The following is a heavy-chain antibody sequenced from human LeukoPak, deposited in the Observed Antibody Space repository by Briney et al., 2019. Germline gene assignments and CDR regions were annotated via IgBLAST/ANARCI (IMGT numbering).Heavy chain of an antibody. J-gene: IGHJ6*03. Sequence: ASVKVSCKASGYTFTSYYMHWVRQAPGQGLEWMGIINPSGGSTSYAQKFQGRVTMTRDMSTSTVYMELSSLRSEDTAVYYCARPGIAAAGSPYMDVWGKGTTVTVSS. CDR2: INPSGGST. CDR1: GYTFTSYY. CDR3: ARPGIAAAGSPYMDV. D-gene: IGHD6-13*01. V-gene: IGHV1-46*01.